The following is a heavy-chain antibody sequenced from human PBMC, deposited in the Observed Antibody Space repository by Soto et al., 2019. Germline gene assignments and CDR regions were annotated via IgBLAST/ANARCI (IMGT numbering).Heavy chain of an antibody. V-gene: IGHV1-3*01. D-gene: IGHD2-15*01. J-gene: IGHJ5*02. CDR3: ARGIATGQLDP. Sequence: ASSVKVSCKASGYTFTRYTMNWVRQAPGQRLEWMGWINPDNGNTKSSQKFQDRVIITRDTSASTAYMDLSSLRSEDTAVYYCARGIATGQLDPWGQGTLVIVS. CDR2: INPDNGNT. CDR1: GYTFTRYT.